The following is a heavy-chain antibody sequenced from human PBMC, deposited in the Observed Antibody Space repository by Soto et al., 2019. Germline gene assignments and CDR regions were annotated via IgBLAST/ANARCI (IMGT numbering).Heavy chain of an antibody. J-gene: IGHJ3*02. CDR3: ARDRATPRTRGAFDI. D-gene: IGHD5-12*01. V-gene: IGHV1-69*06. CDR2: IIPIFGTA. CDR1: GGTFSSYA. Sequence: SVKVSCKASGGTFSSYAISWLRQSPGQGLEWMGGIIPIFGTANYAQKFQGRVTITADKSTSTAYMELSSLRSEDTAVYYCARDRATPRTRGAFDIWGQGTMVTVSS.